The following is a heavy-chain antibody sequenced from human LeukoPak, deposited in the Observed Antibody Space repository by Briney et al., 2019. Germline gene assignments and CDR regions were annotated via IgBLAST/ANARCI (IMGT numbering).Heavy chain of an antibody. CDR3: PRKYGTGGTFDY. CDR1: GYSFTSYW. Sequence: GESLKISLKASGYSFTSYWIAWVRQTPGKGLEWMGIISPGDSDSRYSPSFPGQVTISVDKSITTAYLQWSSLKASDIAMYYCPRKYGTGGTFDYWGRGTLVTVSS. CDR2: ISPGDSDS. J-gene: IGHJ4*02. V-gene: IGHV5-51*06. D-gene: IGHD6-6*01.